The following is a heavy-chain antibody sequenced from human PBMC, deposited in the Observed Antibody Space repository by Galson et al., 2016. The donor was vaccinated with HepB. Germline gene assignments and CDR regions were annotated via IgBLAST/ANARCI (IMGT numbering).Heavy chain of an antibody. CDR3: AKNDILAGYSAFDY. CDR1: GFTFSNYG. CDR2: ISYDGGNT. D-gene: IGHD3-9*01. V-gene: IGHV3-30*18. Sequence: SLRLSCAASGFTFSNYGMHWVRQAPGKGLEWVAVISYDGGNTYYVDSVKGRFTISRDNSKNTLHLQMNSLRSEDTAVYYCAKNDILAGYSAFDYWGQGTLVTVSS. J-gene: IGHJ4*02.